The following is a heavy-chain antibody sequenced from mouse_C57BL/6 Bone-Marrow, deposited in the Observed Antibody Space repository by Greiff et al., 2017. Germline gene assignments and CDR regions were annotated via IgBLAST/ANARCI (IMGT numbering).Heavy chain of an antibody. V-gene: IGHV1-81*01. J-gene: IGHJ3*01. D-gene: IGHD2-5*01. CDR2: IYPRSGNT. CDR1: GYTFTSYG. CDR3: ARSDYSNYWFAY. Sequence: QVQLQESGAELARPGASVKLSCKASGYTFTSYGISWVKQRTGQGLEWIGEIYPRSGNTYYNEKFKGKATLTADKSSSTAYMELRSLTSEDSAVYFCARSDYSNYWFAYWGQGTLVTVSA.